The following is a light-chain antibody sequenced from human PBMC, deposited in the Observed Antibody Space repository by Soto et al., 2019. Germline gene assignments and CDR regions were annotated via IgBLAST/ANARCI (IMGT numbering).Light chain of an antibody. V-gene: IGLV2-11*01. J-gene: IGLJ1*01. CDR2: DVN. CDR1: SSDVGGYNH. CDR3: SSSAGSYTYV. Sequence: QSALTQPRSVSGSPGQSVAISCTGTSSDVGGYNHVAWYQQHPGKAPTLMIFDVNKRPSWVPDRFSGSKSGNTASLTISGLQAEDEADYYCSSSAGSYTYVFATGTKVTVL.